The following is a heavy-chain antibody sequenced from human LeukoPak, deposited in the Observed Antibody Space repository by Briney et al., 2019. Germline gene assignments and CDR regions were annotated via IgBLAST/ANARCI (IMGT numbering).Heavy chain of an antibody. V-gene: IGHV3-23*01. Sequence: GGSLRLSCAASGFTFSSYAMSWVRQAPGKGLEWVSAISGSGGSTYYADSVKGRFTISRDNSKNTLYLQMNSLRAEDTAVYYCARVPEYMDLFILYSTTPDCWGQGTLVTVSS. CDR2: ISGSGGST. CDR3: ARVPEYMDLFILYSTTPDC. J-gene: IGHJ4*02. CDR1: GFTFSSYA. D-gene: IGHD1-1*01.